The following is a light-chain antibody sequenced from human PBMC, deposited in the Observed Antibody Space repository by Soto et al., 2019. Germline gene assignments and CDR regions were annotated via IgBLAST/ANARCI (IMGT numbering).Light chain of an antibody. CDR3: QSADSSGTYVV. J-gene: IGLJ2*01. CDR1: ALPNQY. Sequence: SYELTQPPSVSVSPGQTARITCSGDALPNQYAYWYQQKPGQAPVLVIYKDSERPSGIPERFSGSSSGTTVTLTISGVQAEDEADYYCQSADSSGTYVVFGGGTQLPVL. V-gene: IGLV3-25*02. CDR2: KDS.